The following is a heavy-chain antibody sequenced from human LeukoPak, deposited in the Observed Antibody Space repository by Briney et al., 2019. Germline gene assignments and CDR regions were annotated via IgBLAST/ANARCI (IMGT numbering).Heavy chain of an antibody. CDR1: GFTFSSYG. V-gene: IGHV3-30*02. CDR2: IRYDGSNK. CDR3: AKLPDTAMDY. Sequence: GGSPRLSCAASGFTFSSYGMHWVRQAPGKGLEWVAFIRYDGSNKYYADSVKGRFTISRDNSKNTLYLQMNSLRAEDTAVYYCAKLPDTAMDYWGQGTLVTVSS. D-gene: IGHD5-18*01. J-gene: IGHJ4*02.